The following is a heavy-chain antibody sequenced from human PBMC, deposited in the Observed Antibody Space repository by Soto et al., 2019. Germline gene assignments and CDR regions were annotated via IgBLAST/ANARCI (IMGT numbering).Heavy chain of an antibody. CDR2: MKPNSGNT. Sequence: GASVKVSCKASGYTFTSYDINWVRQATGQGLEWMGWMKPNSGNTGYAQKFQGRVTMTRNTSISTAYMELSSLRSEDTAMYYCAREGDYGDLHYYYGMDVWGQGTTVTVSS. V-gene: IGHV1-8*01. J-gene: IGHJ6*02. CDR1: GYTFTSYD. D-gene: IGHD4-17*01. CDR3: AREGDYGDLHYYYGMDV.